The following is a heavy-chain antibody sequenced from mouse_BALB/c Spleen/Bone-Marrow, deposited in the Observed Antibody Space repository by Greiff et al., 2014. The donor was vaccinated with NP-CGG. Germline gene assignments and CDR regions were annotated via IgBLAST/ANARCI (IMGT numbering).Heavy chain of an antibody. CDR2: INPDNSTI. J-gene: IGHJ3*01. CDR3: ERMGDGCWFAY. CDR1: GFDFSRYW. D-gene: IGHD3-3*01. Sequence: EVQLQESGGDLVKPRASLKFSCAASGFDFSRYWMRWVRQAPGRGLEWIGEINPDNSTINYTPSLKDKSIISRDNAKNTLYLQMSKVRSEDTALYYCERMGDGCWFAYWGQGTPVTVSA. V-gene: IGHV4-1*02.